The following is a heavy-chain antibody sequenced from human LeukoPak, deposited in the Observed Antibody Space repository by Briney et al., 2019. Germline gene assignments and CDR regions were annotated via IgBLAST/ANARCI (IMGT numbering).Heavy chain of an antibody. CDR1: GFTFSSYS. Sequence: GGSLRLSCAASGFTFSSYSMNWVRQAPGKGLKWVSSISSSSSYIYYADSVKGRFTISRDNAKNSLYLQMNSLRAEDTAVYYCAREGGRQPSDYWGQGTLVTVSS. V-gene: IGHV3-21*01. D-gene: IGHD3-16*01. CDR2: ISSSSSYI. J-gene: IGHJ4*02. CDR3: AREGGRQPSDY.